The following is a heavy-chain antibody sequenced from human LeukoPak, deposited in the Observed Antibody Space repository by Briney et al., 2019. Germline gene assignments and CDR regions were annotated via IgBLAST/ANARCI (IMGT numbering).Heavy chain of an antibody. V-gene: IGHV3-15*01. J-gene: IGHJ4*02. CDR3: TTDLEYKTSFFDY. Sequence: GGSLRLSCAAYGFTFSNAWMSWVRQAPGKGLQRVGRIKSKTDGGTTDYAAPVKGRFTISRDDSKNTLYLQMNSLKTEDTAVYYCTTDLEYKTSFFDYWGQGTLVTVSS. CDR2: IKSKTDGGTT. CDR1: GFTFSNAW. D-gene: IGHD2/OR15-2a*01.